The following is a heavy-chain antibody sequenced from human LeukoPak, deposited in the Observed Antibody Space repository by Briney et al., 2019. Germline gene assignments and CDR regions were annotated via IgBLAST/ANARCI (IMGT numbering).Heavy chain of an antibody. CDR2: ISAYNGNT. V-gene: IGHV1-18*01. J-gene: IGHJ6*02. D-gene: IGHD1-26*01. CDR3: ARDPGGSSYYYYYGMAV. Sequence: GASVKVSCKASGYTFTSYGISWVRQAPGQGLEWMGWISAYNGNTNYAQKLQGRVTMTTDTSTSTAYMELRSLRSDDTALYYCARDPGGSSYYYYYGMAVWGQGTTVTVSS. CDR1: GYTFTSYG.